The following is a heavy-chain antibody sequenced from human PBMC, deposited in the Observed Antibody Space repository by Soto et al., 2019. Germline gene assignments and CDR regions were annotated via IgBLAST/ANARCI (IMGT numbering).Heavy chain of an antibody. V-gene: IGHV3-48*02. J-gene: IGHJ4*02. CDR1: GFTFSSYS. CDR3: ARVFYSVAGTGGLDY. Sequence: EVQLVESGGGLVQPGGSRRLSCAASGFTFSSYSMNWVRQAPGRGLEWVSYISSSSSTIYYADSVKGRFTISRDNAKNSLYLQMNSLRDEDTAVYYCARVFYSVAGTGGLDYWGQGTLVTVSS. D-gene: IGHD6-19*01. CDR2: ISSSSSTI.